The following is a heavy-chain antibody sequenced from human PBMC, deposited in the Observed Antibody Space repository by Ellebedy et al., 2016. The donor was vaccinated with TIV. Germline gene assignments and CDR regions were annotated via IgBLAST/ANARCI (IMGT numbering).Heavy chain of an antibody. Sequence: GGSLRLSXAASGFAFSDYSLTWVRQAPGRGLQWVSYISSSVTTVYYDDSVRGRFTISRDNANNILYLHMTDLRDDDTAVYYCVREGRFTPGSLWGPGTLVTVSS. V-gene: IGHV3-48*02. J-gene: IGHJ4*02. CDR3: VREGRFTPGSL. CDR1: GFAFSDYS. D-gene: IGHD3-10*01. CDR2: ISSSVTTV.